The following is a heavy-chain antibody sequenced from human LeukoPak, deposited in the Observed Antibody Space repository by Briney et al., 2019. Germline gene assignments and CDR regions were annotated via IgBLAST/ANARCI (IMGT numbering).Heavy chain of an antibody. CDR3: ARDRRGISGSYYFDY. V-gene: IGHV3-30-3*01. CDR2: ISYDGSNK. J-gene: IGHJ4*02. Sequence: PGGSLRLSCAASGFTFSSYAMHWVRQAPGKGLEWVAVISYDGSNKYYADSVKGRFTVSRDNSKNTLYLQMNSLRAEDTAVYYCARDRRGISGSYYFDYWGQGTLVTVSS. CDR1: GFTFSSYA. D-gene: IGHD1-26*01.